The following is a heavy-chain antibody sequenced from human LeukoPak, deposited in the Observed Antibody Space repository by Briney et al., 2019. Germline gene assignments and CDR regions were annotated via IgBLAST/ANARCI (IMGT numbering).Heavy chain of an antibody. Sequence: SETLSLTCTVSGGSISSGDYYWDWIRQPPGKGLEWIGSIYYSGSTYYNPSLKSRVTISVDTSKNQFSLKLSSVTAADTAVYYCARHRGSSSNFDYWGQGALITVSS. CDR3: ARHRGSSSNFDY. V-gene: IGHV4-39*01. CDR2: IYYSGST. J-gene: IGHJ4*02. D-gene: IGHD6-6*01. CDR1: GGSISSGDYY.